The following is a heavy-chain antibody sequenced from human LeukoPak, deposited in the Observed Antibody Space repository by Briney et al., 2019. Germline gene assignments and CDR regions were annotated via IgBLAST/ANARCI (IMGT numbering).Heavy chain of an antibody. Sequence: SETLSLTCTVSGGSISPYYWCWIRQPPGKGLEWIGYIYYSGSTNYNPSLKSRVTISVDTSKNQFSLKLSSVTAADTAVYYCARDSPYYYGSGSATYYMDVWGKGTTVTISS. J-gene: IGHJ6*03. V-gene: IGHV4-59*01. CDR2: IYYSGST. CDR1: GGSISPYY. D-gene: IGHD3-10*01. CDR3: ARDSPYYYGSGSATYYMDV.